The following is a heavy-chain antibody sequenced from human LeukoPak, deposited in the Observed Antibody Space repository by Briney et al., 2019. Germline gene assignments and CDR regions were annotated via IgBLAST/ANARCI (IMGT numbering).Heavy chain of an antibody. CDR2: INPSGGST. CDR3: ARAGRITMVRGVIADDY. D-gene: IGHD3-10*01. CDR1: GYTFTSYY. J-gene: IGHJ4*02. Sequence: ASVKVSCKASGYTFTSYYMHWVRQAPGQGLEWMGIINPSGGSTSYAQKFQGRVTMTRDTSTSTVYMELSSLRSEDTAVYYCARAGRITMVRGVIADDYWGQGTLVTVSS. V-gene: IGHV1-46*01.